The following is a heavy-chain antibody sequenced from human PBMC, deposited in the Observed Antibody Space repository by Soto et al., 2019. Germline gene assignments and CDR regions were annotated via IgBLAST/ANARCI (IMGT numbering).Heavy chain of an antibody. CDR3: ARDVGSSHGPGHPHYFDY. V-gene: IGHV4-31*03. J-gene: IGHJ4*02. CDR2: IYYNGNT. CDR1: GGSISSGDYY. Sequence: QVQLQESGPGLVKPSQTLSLTCTVSGGSISSGDYYWSWIRQHPGKDLEWIGYIYYNGNTYSTPSLKSRATISLDTSKNQFFLKLNFVTAADTAVYYCARDVGSSHGPGHPHYFDYWGQGTLVTVSS. D-gene: IGHD2-2*01.